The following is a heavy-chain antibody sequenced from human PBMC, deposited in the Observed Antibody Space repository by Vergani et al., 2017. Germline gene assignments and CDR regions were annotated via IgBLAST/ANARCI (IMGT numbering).Heavy chain of an antibody. J-gene: IGHJ5*02. CDR1: GFTFNEYW. CDR2: MNGDGDTI. Sequence: EVELVESGGGLVQPGGSLRLSCAASGFTFNEYWMHWARQVPGKGLVWVSGMNGDGDTISYADSVKGRFTISRDNAKNTLFLQMNSLRAEDTAVYYCARARKFRFGVVGENWFYAGGQGTLVTVSS. CDR3: ARARKFRFGVVGENWFYA. D-gene: IGHD3-3*01. V-gene: IGHV3-74*01.